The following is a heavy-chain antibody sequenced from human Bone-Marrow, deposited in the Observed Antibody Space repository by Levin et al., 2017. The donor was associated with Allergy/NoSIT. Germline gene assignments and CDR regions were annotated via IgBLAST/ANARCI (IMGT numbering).Heavy chain of an antibody. CDR1: GFTFSTYA. V-gene: IGHV3-33*01. CDR3: ASLRGYTGYDFADFDY. J-gene: IGHJ4*02. D-gene: IGHD5-12*01. Sequence: LSLTCAASGFTFSTYAMHWVRQAPGKGLEWVAIIWYDGDNKYYADSVKGRFTISRDNSKNTLYLQMNSLRADDTAVYYCASLRGYTGYDFADFDYWGQGTLVTVSS. CDR2: IWYDGDNK.